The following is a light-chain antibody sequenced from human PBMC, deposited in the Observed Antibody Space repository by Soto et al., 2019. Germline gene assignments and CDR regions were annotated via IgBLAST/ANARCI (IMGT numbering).Light chain of an antibody. CDR3: QQLFDSPIT. CDR1: QVISTS. V-gene: IGKV1-9*01. CDR2: AAS. Sequence: DIQLTPSPSFLSPSIGERVTITCRASQVISTSLAWYQVKPGKAPKLLIYAASTLESGVPSRFSATVSGTEFSLTITSLQPEEFATYYCQQLFDSPITVGQGTRLENK. J-gene: IGKJ5*01.